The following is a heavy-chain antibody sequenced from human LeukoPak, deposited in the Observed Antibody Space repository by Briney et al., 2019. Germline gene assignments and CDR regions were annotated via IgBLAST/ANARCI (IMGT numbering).Heavy chain of an antibody. CDR2: INHSGST. CDR3: ARVPGRHYYDSSGFMRGEYYFDY. J-gene: IGHJ4*02. D-gene: IGHD3-22*01. Sequence: SETLSLTCAVYGGSFSGYYWSWIRQPPGKGLEWIGEINHSGSTNYNPSLKSRVTISVDTSKNQFSLKLSSVTAADTAVYYCARVPGRHYYDSSGFMRGEYYFDYWGQGTLVTVSS. CDR1: GGSFSGYY. V-gene: IGHV4-34*01.